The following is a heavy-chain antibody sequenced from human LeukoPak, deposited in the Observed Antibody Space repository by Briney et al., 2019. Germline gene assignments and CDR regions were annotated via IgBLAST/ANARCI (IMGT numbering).Heavy chain of an antibody. Sequence: KPSETLSLTCAVYGGSFSGYYWSWIRQPPGKGLEWIGEINHSGSTNYNPSLKSRVTISVDTSKNQFSLKLSSVTAADTAVYYCARGHDSRGFDYWGQGTLVTVSS. CDR1: GGSFSGYY. J-gene: IGHJ4*02. CDR3: ARGHDSRGFDY. D-gene: IGHD3-22*01. CDR2: INHSGST. V-gene: IGHV4-34*01.